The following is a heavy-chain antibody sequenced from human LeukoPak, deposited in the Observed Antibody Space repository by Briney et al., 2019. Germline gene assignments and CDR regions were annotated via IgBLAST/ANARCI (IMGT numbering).Heavy chain of an antibody. V-gene: IGHV4-59*12. J-gene: IGHJ4*02. Sequence: TSETLSLTCTVSGGSISSYYWSWIRQPPGKGLEWIGYIYYSGSTNYNPSLKSRVTISVDTSKNQFSLKLSSVTAADTAVYYCARESDGGGYYHYFDYWGQGTLVTVSS. CDR2: IYYSGST. CDR1: GGSISSYY. CDR3: ARESDGGGYYHYFDY. D-gene: IGHD1-26*01.